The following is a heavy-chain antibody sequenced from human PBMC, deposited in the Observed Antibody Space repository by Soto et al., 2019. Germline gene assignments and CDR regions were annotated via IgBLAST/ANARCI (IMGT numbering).Heavy chain of an antibody. D-gene: IGHD2-2*02. Sequence: SETLSLTCTVSGGSISSSSYYWGWIRQPPGKGLEWIGSIYYSGSTYYNPSLKSRVTISVDTSKNQFSLKLSSVTAADTAVYYCAGLGYCSSTSCYSPVYYGMDVWGQGTTVTVSS. J-gene: IGHJ6*02. CDR3: AGLGYCSSTSCYSPVYYGMDV. CDR2: IYYSGST. V-gene: IGHV4-39*01. CDR1: GGSISSSSYY.